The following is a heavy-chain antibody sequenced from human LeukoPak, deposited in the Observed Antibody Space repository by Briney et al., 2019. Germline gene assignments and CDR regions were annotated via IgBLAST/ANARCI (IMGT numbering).Heavy chain of an antibody. D-gene: IGHD6-19*01. J-gene: IGHJ6*03. CDR3: ARGPRVAGTRKYYYYYYMDV. Sequence: PGGSLRLSCAASGFTFSSYSMNWARQAPGKGLEWVSSISSSSSYIYYADSVKGRFTISRDNAKNSLYLQMNSLRAEDTAVYYCARGPRVAGTRKYYYYYYMDVWGKGTTVTVSS. CDR1: GFTFSSYS. CDR2: ISSSSSYI. V-gene: IGHV3-21*01.